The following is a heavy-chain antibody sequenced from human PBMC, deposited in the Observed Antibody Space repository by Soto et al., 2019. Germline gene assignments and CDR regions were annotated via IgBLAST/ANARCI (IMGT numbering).Heavy chain of an antibody. CDR2: LSGSADST. D-gene: IGHD4-17*01. V-gene: IGHV3-23*01. J-gene: IGHJ4*02. Sequence: GGSLRLSCAASGFTFSSYAMSWVRRAPGKGLEWISTLSGSADSTYYADSAKGRFTISRDNSKNTLYLQMDSLRVDDTAVYYCANNYGGNSFDYWGQGTPVTVSS. CDR1: GFTFSSYA. CDR3: ANNYGGNSFDY.